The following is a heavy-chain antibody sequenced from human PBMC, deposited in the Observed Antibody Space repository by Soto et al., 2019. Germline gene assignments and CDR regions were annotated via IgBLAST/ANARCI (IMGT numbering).Heavy chain of an antibody. CDR3: ARRDRGVYPSYYYGMDV. V-gene: IGHV3-11*01. CDR2: ISSSGSTI. CDR1: GFTFSDYY. J-gene: IGHJ6*02. D-gene: IGHD3-22*01. Sequence: QVQLVESGGGLVKPGGSLRLSCAASGFTFSDYYMSWIRQAPGKGLEWVSYISSSGSTIYYADSVKGRFTISRDNAXNXXYLQMNRLRAEETVVYYCARRDRGVYPSYYYGMDVWGQGTTVTVSS.